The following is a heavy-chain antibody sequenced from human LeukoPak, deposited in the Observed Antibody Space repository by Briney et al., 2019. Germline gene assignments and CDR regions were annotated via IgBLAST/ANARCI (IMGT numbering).Heavy chain of an antibody. J-gene: IGHJ5*02. CDR3: AREGYYDSSGYQLFDP. Sequence: LRLSCAASGFTLSSYAMSWIRQPPGKGLEWLGYIYYSGSTYYNPSLKSRVTISVDTSKNQFSLKLSSVTAADTAVYYCAREGYYDSSGYQLFDPWGQGTLVTVSS. CDR2: IYYSGST. CDR1: GFTLSSYA. V-gene: IGHV4-30-4*08. D-gene: IGHD3-22*01.